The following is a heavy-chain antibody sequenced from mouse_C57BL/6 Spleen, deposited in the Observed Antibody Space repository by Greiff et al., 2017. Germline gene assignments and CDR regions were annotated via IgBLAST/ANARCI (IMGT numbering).Heavy chain of an antibody. J-gene: IGHJ2*01. CDR2: ILPGSGST. CDR1: GYTFTGYW. CDR3: ARRSYYGSGRGFDY. D-gene: IGHD1-1*01. V-gene: IGHV1-9*01. Sequence: VKVVESGAELMKPGASVKLSCKATGYTFTGYWIEWVKQRPGHGLEWIGEILPGSGSTNYNEKFKGKATFTADTSSNTAYMQLSSLTTEDSSIYYCARRSYYGSGRGFDYWGKGTTLTVSS.